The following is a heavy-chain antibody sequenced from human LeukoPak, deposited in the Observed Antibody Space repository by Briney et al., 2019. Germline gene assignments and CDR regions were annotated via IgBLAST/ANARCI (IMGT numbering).Heavy chain of an antibody. CDR1: GGSISSGGYS. D-gene: IGHD3-9*01. Sequence: PSETLSLTCAVSGGSISSGGYSWSWIRQPPGKGLEWIGYIYYSGSTYYNPSLKSRVTISVDTSKNQFSLKLSSVTAADTAVYYCARDHAHYDILTGYYYYYYMDVWGKGTTVTVSS. V-gene: IGHV4-61*08. J-gene: IGHJ6*03. CDR2: IYYSGST. CDR3: ARDHAHYDILTGYYYYYYMDV.